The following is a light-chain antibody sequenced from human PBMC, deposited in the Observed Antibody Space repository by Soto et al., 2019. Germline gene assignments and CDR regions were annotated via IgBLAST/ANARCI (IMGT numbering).Light chain of an antibody. CDR1: QDIAIY. CDR3: QQLRMYPST. CDR2: AAS. J-gene: IGKJ4*01. Sequence: DIQMTQSPSSLSGSGGDRVGITCRASQDIAIYLAWYQQKPGEAPKLLIYAASTLYGGVPSRFSGSGSGTDFALTITSLQAEDFATYYCQQLRMYPSTFGGGTKVDI. V-gene: IGKV1-9*01.